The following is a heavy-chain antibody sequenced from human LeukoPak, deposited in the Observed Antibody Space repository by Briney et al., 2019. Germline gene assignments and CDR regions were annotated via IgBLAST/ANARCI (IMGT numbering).Heavy chain of an antibody. CDR3: ARGFCSGGTCFDY. Sequence: GGSLRLSCAASGFTFSGYGMHWVRQAPGKGLEWVAVIWYDGSNKYYADSVKGRVTISRDNSNNTLYLQMNSLRAEDTAVYYCARGFCSGGTCFDYWGQGTLVTVSS. CDR2: IWYDGSNK. D-gene: IGHD2-15*01. CDR1: GFTFSGYG. V-gene: IGHV3-33*01. J-gene: IGHJ4*02.